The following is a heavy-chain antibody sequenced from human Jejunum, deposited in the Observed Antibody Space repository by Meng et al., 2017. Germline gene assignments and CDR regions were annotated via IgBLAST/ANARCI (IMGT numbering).Heavy chain of an antibody. V-gene: IGHV1-2*06. CDR2: INPDSGGT. D-gene: IGHD2-15*01. Sequence: QVQLVQSGAAVKKPGASVKVPCKASGYTFTGYYMHWVRQAPGQGLEWMGRINPDSGGTNFAQKFQGRVTLTRDTSISTAYMELSRLTSDDTAVYYCARAPDYSDNWFDPWGQGTLVTVSS. CDR3: ARAPDYSDNWFDP. CDR1: GYTFTGYY. J-gene: IGHJ5*02.